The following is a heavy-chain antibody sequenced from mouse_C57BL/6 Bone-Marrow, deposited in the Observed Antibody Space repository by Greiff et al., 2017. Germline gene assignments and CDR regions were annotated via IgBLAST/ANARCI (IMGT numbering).Heavy chain of an antibody. Sequence: EVQLQQSGGGLVKPGGSLKLSCAASGFTFSSYAMSWVRQTPEKRLEWVATISDGGSYTYYPDTVKGRFTLSRDNAKNNLYLQMSHLKSEDIAMYYCARVRFDYWGQGTTLTVSS. CDR3: ARVRFDY. CDR2: ISDGGSYT. V-gene: IGHV5-4*01. CDR1: GFTFSSYA. J-gene: IGHJ2*01.